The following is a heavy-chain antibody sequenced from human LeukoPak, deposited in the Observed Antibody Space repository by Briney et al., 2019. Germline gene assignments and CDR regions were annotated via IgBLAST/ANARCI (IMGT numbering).Heavy chain of an antibody. J-gene: IGHJ4*01. CDR2: IRTKSNGATT. Sequence: GGPLRLSCTASGFTFGVYAMSWVRQAPGKGLEGVGFIRTKSNGATTEYAASVKGRFTISRDDSKNIAYLQMNSLKTEDTAVYYCNRDYEYWGQGTLVTVSS. V-gene: IGHV3-49*04. CDR3: NRDYEY. CDR1: GFTFGVYA.